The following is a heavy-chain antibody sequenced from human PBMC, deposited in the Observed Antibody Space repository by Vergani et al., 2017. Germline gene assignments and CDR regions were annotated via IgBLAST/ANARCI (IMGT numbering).Heavy chain of an antibody. CDR1: GGTFSSYA. Sequence: QVLLVQSGAEVKKPGSSVKVSCKASGGTFSSYAISWVRQAPGQGLEWMGGIIPIFGIANYAQKFQGRVTITADKSTSTAYMELSSLRSEDTAVYYCARAQAPIRIAARPDAFDIWGQGTMVTVSS. CDR3: ARAQAPIRIAARPDAFDI. J-gene: IGHJ3*02. D-gene: IGHD6-6*01. CDR2: IIPIFGIA. V-gene: IGHV1-69*17.